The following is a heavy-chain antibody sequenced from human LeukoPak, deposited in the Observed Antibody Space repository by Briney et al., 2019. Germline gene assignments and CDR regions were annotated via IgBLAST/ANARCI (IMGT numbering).Heavy chain of an antibody. CDR1: GFTFSNYA. CDR3: ARQLGYCSDGSCYFDX. V-gene: IGHV3-23*01. CDR2: ISNNGGST. D-gene: IGHD2-15*01. Sequence: PGGSLRLSCAATGFTFSNYAMSWVRQAPGRGLEWVSAISNNGGSTYDADSMKGRFTISRDNSKNTLHLQMNSLRAEDTAVYHCARQLGYCSDGSCYFDXXGQGTLVTVSS. J-gene: IGHJ4*02.